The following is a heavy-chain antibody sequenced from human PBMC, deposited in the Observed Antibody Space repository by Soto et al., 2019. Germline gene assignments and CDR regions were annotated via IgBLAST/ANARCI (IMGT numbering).Heavy chain of an antibody. Sequence: PGESLKISCEGSGYSFTSYWIGWVRQMPGKGLEWMGIIFPGGSDTRYSPSFQGQVTISADKSISTAYLQWSSLKASDTAMYYCARSDSFGSIDFDYWGQGILVTVSS. V-gene: IGHV5-51*01. CDR3: ARSDSFGSIDFDY. D-gene: IGHD5-18*01. CDR1: GYSFTSYW. CDR2: IFPGGSDT. J-gene: IGHJ4*02.